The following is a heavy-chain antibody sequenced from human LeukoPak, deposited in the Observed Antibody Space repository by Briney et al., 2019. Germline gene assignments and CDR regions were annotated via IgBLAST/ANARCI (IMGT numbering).Heavy chain of an antibody. D-gene: IGHD4-17*01. CDR1: GFTFDDYG. CDR2: INWNGGST. Sequence: GGSLRLSCAASGFTFDDYGMSWVRQAPGKGLEWVSGINWNGGSTGYADSVKGRFTVSRDNAKNSLYLQMNSLRAEDTALYHCAILGGLTTSVTGLGMDVWGQGTTVTVSS. V-gene: IGHV3-20*01. CDR3: AILGGLTTSVTGLGMDV. J-gene: IGHJ6*02.